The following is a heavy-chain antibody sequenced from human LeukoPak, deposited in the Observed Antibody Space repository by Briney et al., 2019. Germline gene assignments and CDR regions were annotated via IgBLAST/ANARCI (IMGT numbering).Heavy chain of an antibody. V-gene: IGHV1-69*13. CDR1: GGTFSSYA. D-gene: IGHD5-18*01. J-gene: IGHJ4*02. Sequence: GASAKVSCKASGGTFSSYAISWVRQAPGQGLEWMGGIIPIFGTANYAQKFQGRVTITADESTSTAYMELSSLRSEDTAVYYCAREGYSYGYFDYWGQGTLVTVSS. CDR2: IIPIFGTA. CDR3: AREGYSYGYFDY.